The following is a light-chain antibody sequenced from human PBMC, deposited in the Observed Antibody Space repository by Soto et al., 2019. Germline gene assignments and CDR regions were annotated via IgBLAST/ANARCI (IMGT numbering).Light chain of an antibody. V-gene: IGKV1-5*01. J-gene: IGKJ1*01. Sequence: DIQVTQSPSTLSASVGDRVTITCRANQSSTARVAWYQQRPGKAPRLLIYDDSRLESGVPSRFSGSASGTEFTLTISSLQPDDFSTYYCHEYSRFSPTFGQGTKVEF. CDR1: QSSTAR. CDR2: DDS. CDR3: HEYSRFSPT.